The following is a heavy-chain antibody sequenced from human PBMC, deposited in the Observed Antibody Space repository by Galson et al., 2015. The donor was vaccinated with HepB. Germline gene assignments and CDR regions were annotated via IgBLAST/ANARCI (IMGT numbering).Heavy chain of an antibody. J-gene: IGHJ3*02. CDR3: ARDLLMGVVDDYGDYQSISGLIDAFDI. V-gene: IGHV3-11*06. Sequence: SLRLSCAASGFTFSDYYMSWIRQAPGKGLEWVSYISSSSSYTNYADSVKGRFTISRDNAKNSLYLQMNSLRAEDTAVYYCARDLLMGVVDDYGDYQSISGLIDAFDIWGQGTMVTVSS. CDR2: ISSSSSYT. CDR1: GFTFSDYY. D-gene: IGHD4-17*01.